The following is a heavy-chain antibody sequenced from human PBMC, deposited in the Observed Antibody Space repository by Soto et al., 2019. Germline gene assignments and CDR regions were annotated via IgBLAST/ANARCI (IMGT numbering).Heavy chain of an antibody. CDR1: GGSISSSSYY. D-gene: IGHD1-26*01. CDR3: ARHRTYSGSYRIDY. V-gene: IGHV4-39*01. Sequence: SETLSLTCTVSGGSISSSSYYWDWIRQPPGKGLEWIGSIFYTGSTYYDPSLRSRVTISVDTSKNQFSLKLSSVTAADTAVYYCARHRTYSGSYRIDYWGQGTLVTVSS. CDR2: IFYTGST. J-gene: IGHJ4*02.